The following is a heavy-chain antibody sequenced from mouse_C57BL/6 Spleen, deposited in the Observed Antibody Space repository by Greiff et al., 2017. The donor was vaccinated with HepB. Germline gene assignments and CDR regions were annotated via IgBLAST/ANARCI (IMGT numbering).Heavy chain of an antibody. CDR3: ARKGGVVEGYAMDY. V-gene: IGHV1-80*01. CDR1: GYAFSSYW. D-gene: IGHD1-1*01. CDR2: IYPGDGDT. J-gene: IGHJ4*01. Sequence: VQLVESGAELVKPGASVKISCKASGYAFSSYWMNWVKQRPGKGLEWIGQIYPGDGDTNYNGKFKGKATLTADKSSSTAYMQLSSLTSEDSAVYFCARKGGVVEGYAMDYWGQGTSVTVSS.